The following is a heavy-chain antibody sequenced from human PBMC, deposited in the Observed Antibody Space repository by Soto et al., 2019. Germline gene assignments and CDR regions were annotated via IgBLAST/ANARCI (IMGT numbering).Heavy chain of an antibody. CDR2: INDSGRT. J-gene: IGHJ4*02. Sequence: QVQLQQWGAGLLKPSETLSLTCAVSGGSLSGYYWSWIRQPPGKGLEWIGEINDSGRTNYNPSLKSRGTIAVDTAKNQCSLKLSSVTAADTTVYCCARGWGRRFDYWGQGTLVTVSS. CDR1: GGSLSGYY. V-gene: IGHV4-34*01. CDR3: ARGWGRRFDY. D-gene: IGHD7-27*01.